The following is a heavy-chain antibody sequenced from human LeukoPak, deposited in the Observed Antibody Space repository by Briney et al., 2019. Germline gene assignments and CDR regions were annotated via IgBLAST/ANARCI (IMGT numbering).Heavy chain of an antibody. CDR2: IYYSGST. CDR3: ARQGRSSGWYSLDP. Sequence: PSETLSLTCTVSGGSISSYYWSWIRQPPGKGLEWIGYIYYSGSTNYNPSLKSRVTISVDTSKNQFSLKLSSVTAADTAVYYCARQGRSSGWYSLDPWGQGTLVTVSS. J-gene: IGHJ5*02. CDR1: GGSISSYY. D-gene: IGHD6-19*01. V-gene: IGHV4-59*08.